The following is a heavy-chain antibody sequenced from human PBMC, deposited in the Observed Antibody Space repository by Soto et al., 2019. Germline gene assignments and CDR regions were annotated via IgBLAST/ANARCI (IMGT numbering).Heavy chain of an antibody. D-gene: IGHD1-26*01. Sequence: GWSLRLSCSASVFTFSSYSMNWCRQAPGKGLEWVSYISSSSSTIYYADSVKGRFTISRDNAKNSLYLQMNSLRDEDTAVYYCARFAWELPYYYYYGMDVWGQGTTVTVSS. CDR3: ARFAWELPYYYYYGMDV. V-gene: IGHV3-48*02. CDR2: ISSSSSTI. CDR1: VFTFSSYS. J-gene: IGHJ6*02.